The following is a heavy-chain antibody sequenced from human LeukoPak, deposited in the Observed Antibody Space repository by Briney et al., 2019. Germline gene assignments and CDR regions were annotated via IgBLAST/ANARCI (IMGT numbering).Heavy chain of an antibody. V-gene: IGHV1-8*01. CDR1: GYTFTSID. CDR3: ARGRSYSSGPGFDY. CDR2: MNPNSGNT. D-gene: IGHD3-22*01. Sequence: GASVKVSCKASGYTFTSIDINWVRQATGQGLEWMGWMNPNSGNTGYAQKFQGRVTMTRNTSINTAYMELSSLRSEDTALYYCARGRSYSSGPGFDYWAQGTRVTVSS. J-gene: IGHJ4*02.